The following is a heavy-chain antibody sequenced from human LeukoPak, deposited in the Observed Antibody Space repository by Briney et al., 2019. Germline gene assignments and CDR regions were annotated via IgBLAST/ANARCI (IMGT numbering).Heavy chain of an antibody. J-gene: IGHJ4*02. CDR1: GGSISSYY. CDR3: ARVGCGGDCCFDY. V-gene: IGHV4-59*08. Sequence: SETLSLTCTVSGGSISSYYWSWIRQPPGKGLEWIGYIYYSGSTNYNPSLKSRVTISVDTSKKQFSLKLRSVTAADTAVYHCARVGCGGDCCFDYWGQGTLVTVSS. CDR2: IYYSGST. D-gene: IGHD2-21*02.